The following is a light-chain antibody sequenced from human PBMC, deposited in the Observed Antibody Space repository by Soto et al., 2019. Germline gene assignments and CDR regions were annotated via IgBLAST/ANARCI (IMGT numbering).Light chain of an antibody. CDR1: QSISSW. Sequence: DIHLTQSPSTLSASVGDRVTITCRASQSISSWLARYKQKPGKAPKLLIYKASTLESGVPSRFSGSGSGTEFTLTISSLQPDDFATYYCQHWYGYMWTFGQGTKVEIK. CDR2: KAS. J-gene: IGKJ1*01. V-gene: IGKV1-5*03. CDR3: QHWYGYMWT.